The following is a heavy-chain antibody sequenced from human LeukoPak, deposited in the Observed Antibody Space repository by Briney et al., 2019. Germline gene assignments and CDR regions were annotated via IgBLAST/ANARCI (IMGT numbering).Heavy chain of an antibody. CDR2: IIPILGIA. J-gene: IGHJ4*02. D-gene: IGHD2-2*01. CDR3: ARGAGSKYQLPPFDY. CDR1: RGTFSSYT. Sequence: ASVKVSCKASRGTFSSYTISWVRHAPGQGLEWMGRIIPILGIANYAQKFQGRVTITADKSTSTAYMELSSLRSEDTAVHYCARGAGSKYQLPPFDYWGQGTLVTVSS. V-gene: IGHV1-69*02.